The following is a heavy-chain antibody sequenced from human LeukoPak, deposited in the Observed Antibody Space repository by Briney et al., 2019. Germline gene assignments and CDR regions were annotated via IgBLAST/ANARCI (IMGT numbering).Heavy chain of an antibody. V-gene: IGHV1-69*06. Sequence: ASVNVSFKASGGTFSSYAISWVRQAPGQGLEWMGGIIPIFGTANYAQKFQGRVTITADKSTSTAYMELSSLRSEDTAVYYCARGCSSTSCYDRRRWFDPWGQGTLVTVSS. CDR1: GGTFSSYA. J-gene: IGHJ5*02. D-gene: IGHD2-2*01. CDR2: IIPIFGTA. CDR3: ARGCSSTSCYDRRRWFDP.